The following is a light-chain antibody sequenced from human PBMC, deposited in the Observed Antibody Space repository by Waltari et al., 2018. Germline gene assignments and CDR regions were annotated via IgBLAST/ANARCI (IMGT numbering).Light chain of an antibody. V-gene: IGKV3-20*01. CDR3: QKYGTLPAT. CDR2: DAS. CDR1: QSVSRY. J-gene: IGKJ1*01. Sequence: EIVLTQSPGTLSLSPGERATLSCSASQSVSRYLAWYQQKPGQAPRLLIYDASIRASGIPDRFSGSGSGTDFSLTISRLEPEDFAVYYCQKYGTLPATFGQGTKVQMK.